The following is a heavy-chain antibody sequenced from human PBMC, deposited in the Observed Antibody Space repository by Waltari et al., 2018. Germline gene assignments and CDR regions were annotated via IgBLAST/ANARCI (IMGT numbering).Heavy chain of an antibody. CDR1: GGSISRYY. V-gene: IGHV4-59*01. J-gene: IGHJ5*02. D-gene: IGHD1-1*01. CDR2: IYYSGST. CDR3: ARDGSYLRSWFDP. Sequence: QVQLQESGPGLVKPSETLSLTCTVSGGSISRYYWSWIRQPPGKGLEWIGYIYYSGSTNYNPSLKSRVTISVDTSKNQFSLKLSSVTAADTAVYYCARDGSYLRSWFDPWGQGTLVTVSS.